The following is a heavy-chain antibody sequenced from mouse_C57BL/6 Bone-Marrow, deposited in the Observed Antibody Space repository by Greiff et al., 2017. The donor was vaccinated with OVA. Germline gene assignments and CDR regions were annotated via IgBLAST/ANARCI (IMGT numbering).Heavy chain of an antibody. CDR1: GYTFTNYW. Sequence: VQLQQSGAELVRPGTSVKMSCKASGYTFTNYWIGWVKQRPGHGLEWIGDIYPGGGYTNYNEKFKGKATLTADKSSSTAYMQVSSLTSEDSASYYCARGSTMVRYFDYWGQGTTLTVSS. J-gene: IGHJ2*01. D-gene: IGHD2-2*01. V-gene: IGHV1-63*01. CDR2: IYPGGGYT. CDR3: ARGSTMVRYFDY.